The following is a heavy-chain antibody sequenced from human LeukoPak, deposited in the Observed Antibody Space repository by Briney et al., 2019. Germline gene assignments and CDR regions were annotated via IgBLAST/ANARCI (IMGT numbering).Heavy chain of an antibody. Sequence: GGSLRLSCAASGFTFSSYGMHWVRQAPGKGLEWVSSISSSSSYIYYADSVKGRFTISRDNAKNSLYLQMNSLRAEDTAVYYCARDRAYYDSSGYYPNWFDPWGQGTLVTVSS. V-gene: IGHV3-21*01. D-gene: IGHD3-22*01. CDR1: GFTFSSYG. CDR3: ARDRAYYDSSGYYPNWFDP. CDR2: ISSSSSYI. J-gene: IGHJ5*02.